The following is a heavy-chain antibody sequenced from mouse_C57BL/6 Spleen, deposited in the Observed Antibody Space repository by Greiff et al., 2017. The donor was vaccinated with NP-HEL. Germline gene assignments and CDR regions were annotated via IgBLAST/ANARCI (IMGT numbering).Heavy chain of an antibody. CDR3: ARSGDGEYFDV. J-gene: IGHJ1*03. CDR1: GYSITSGYY. D-gene: IGHD3-3*01. CDR2: ISNDGSN. V-gene: IGHV3-6*01. Sequence: EVQLQESGPGLVKPSQSLSLTCSVTGYSITSGYYWNCIRQFPGNKLEWMGYISNDGSNNYNASLKNQISITRDTSTNLFFVMFSSVTTEDAATYYAARSGDGEYFDVWGTGTPVTVSA.